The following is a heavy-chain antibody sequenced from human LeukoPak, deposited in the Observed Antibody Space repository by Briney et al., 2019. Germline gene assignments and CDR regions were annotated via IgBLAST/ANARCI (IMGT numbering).Heavy chain of an antibody. V-gene: IGHV4-39*07. CDR2: IYYSGST. CDR3: ARWDSGWSEGYFDY. Sequence: DPSETLSLTCTVSGGPISSSTYYWGWIRQSPGKGLEWIGSIYYSGSTYYNPSLKSRVTISVDTSKNQFSLKLSSVTAADTAVYYCARWDSGWSEGYFDYWGQGTLVTVSS. J-gene: IGHJ4*02. CDR1: GGPISSSTYY. D-gene: IGHD6-19*01.